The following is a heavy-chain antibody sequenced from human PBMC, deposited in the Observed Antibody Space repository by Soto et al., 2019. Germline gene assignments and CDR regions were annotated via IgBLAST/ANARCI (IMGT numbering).Heavy chain of an antibody. CDR3: ARSGRGYSDYGLFDY. V-gene: IGHV4-59*01. CDR1: GGSISSYY. CDR2: IYYSRST. D-gene: IGHD5-12*01. Sequence: KPSETLSLTCTVSGGSISSYYWNWIRQPPGKGLEWIGYIYYSRSTDYIPSLKSRVTISVDTSKNQFSLKLSSVTAADAAMYYCARSGRGYSDYGLFDYWGQGALVTVSS. J-gene: IGHJ4*02.